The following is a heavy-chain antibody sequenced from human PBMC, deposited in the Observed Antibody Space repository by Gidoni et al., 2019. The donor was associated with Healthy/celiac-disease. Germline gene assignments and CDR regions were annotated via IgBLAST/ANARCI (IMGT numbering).Heavy chain of an antibody. CDR1: GFTFSNAW. D-gene: IGHD3-22*01. CDR2: IKSKTDGGTT. Sequence: EVQLVESGGGLVKPGGSLRLSCAASGFTFSNAWMNWVRQAPGKGLEWVGRIKSKTDGGTTDYAAPVKGRFTISRDDSKNTLYLQMNSLKTEDTAVYYCTATSLSYIYYYDTEWCQGTLVTVSS. J-gene: IGHJ4*02. CDR3: TATSLSYIYYYDTE. V-gene: IGHV3-15*07.